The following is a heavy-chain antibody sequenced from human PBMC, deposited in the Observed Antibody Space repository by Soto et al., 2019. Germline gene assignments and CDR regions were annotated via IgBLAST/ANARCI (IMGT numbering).Heavy chain of an antibody. Sequence: PGGSLRLSCAASGFTFDDYGMSWVRQAPGMGLEWVSGINWNGGSTGYADSVKGRFTIFRDNAKNSLYLQMSSLRAEDTALYYCARYYYDSSVPFDYWGQGTLVTVSS. CDR2: INWNGGST. CDR1: GFTFDDYG. J-gene: IGHJ4*02. D-gene: IGHD3-22*01. CDR3: ARYYYDSSVPFDY. V-gene: IGHV3-20*04.